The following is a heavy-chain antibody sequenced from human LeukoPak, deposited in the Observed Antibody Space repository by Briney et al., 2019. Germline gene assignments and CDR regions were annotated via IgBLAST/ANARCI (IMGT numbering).Heavy chain of an antibody. V-gene: IGHV3-7*01. CDR3: ASCGYRYGQYYYYMDV. Sequence: GGSLRLSCAASGLTFSSYWMSWVRQAPGKGPEWVGNINQDGSEKYYVDSVKGRFTISRDNAKKSLYLQMNSLRAEDTALYYCASCGYRYGQYYYYMDVWGKGTTVTVSS. J-gene: IGHJ6*03. CDR1: GLTFSSYW. D-gene: IGHD5-18*01. CDR2: INQDGSEK.